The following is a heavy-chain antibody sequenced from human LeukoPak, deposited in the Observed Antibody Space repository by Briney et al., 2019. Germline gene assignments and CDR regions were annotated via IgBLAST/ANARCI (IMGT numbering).Heavy chain of an antibody. Sequence: GGSLRLSCSASGFTFSTYWMSWVRQAPGKGLEWVANMRRDGNEIYYLDSVRGRFTISRDNAKNSLYLQMNSLRAEDTAVYYCARGGYDFWSGYPPPPLYGMDVWGQGTTVTVSS. J-gene: IGHJ6*02. CDR3: ARGGYDFWSGYPPPPLYGMDV. D-gene: IGHD3-3*01. V-gene: IGHV3-7*04. CDR2: MRRDGNEI. CDR1: GFTFSTYW.